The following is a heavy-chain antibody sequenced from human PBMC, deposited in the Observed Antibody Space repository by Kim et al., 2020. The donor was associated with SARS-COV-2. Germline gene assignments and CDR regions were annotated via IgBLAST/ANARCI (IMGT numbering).Heavy chain of an antibody. CDR3: AKDAGDSSGEGDY. D-gene: IGHD3-22*01. V-gene: IGHV3-30*18. Sequence: GGSLRLSCAASGFTFSSYGMHWVRQAPGKGLEWVAVISYDGSNKYYADSVKGRFTISRDNSKNTLYLQMNSLRAEDTAVYYCAKDAGDSSGEGDYWGQGTLVTVSS. CDR1: GFTFSSYG. CDR2: ISYDGSNK. J-gene: IGHJ4*02.